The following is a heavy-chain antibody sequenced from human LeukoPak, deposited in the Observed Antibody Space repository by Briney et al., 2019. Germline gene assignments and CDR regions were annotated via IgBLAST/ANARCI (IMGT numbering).Heavy chain of an antibody. CDR3: ARDRITIFGLLITQGMDY. V-gene: IGHV3-30-3*01. Sequence: PGGSLRLSCAASGFTFSSYAMHWVRQAPGKGLEWVGIISDDGINEYYADSVKGRFSISRDNSKNTLYLQMNSLRVEDTAVYYCARDRITIFGLLITQGMDYWGQGTLVTVSS. J-gene: IGHJ4*02. CDR1: GFTFSSYA. CDR2: ISDDGINE. D-gene: IGHD3-3*01.